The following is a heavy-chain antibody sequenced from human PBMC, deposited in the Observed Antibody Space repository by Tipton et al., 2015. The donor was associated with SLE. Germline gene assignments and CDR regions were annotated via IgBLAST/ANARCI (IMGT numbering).Heavy chain of an antibody. CDR1: GGSISSHY. Sequence: TLSLTCTVSGGSISSHYWSWIPQPPGKGLEWIGYIYYSGSTNYNPSLKSRVTISVDTSKNQFSLKLSSVTAADTAVYYCARGPASGWFHPGGQGTLVTVSS. CDR3: ARGPASGWFHP. CDR2: IYYSGST. D-gene: IGHD3-10*01. V-gene: IGHV4-59*11. J-gene: IGHJ5*02.